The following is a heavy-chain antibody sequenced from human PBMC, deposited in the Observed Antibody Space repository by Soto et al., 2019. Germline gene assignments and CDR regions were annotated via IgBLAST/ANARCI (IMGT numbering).Heavy chain of an antibody. CDR3: ARDDPPYYYDSSGYPGDY. V-gene: IGHV3-33*01. J-gene: IGHJ4*02. CDR2: IWYDGSNK. D-gene: IGHD3-22*01. Sequence: QVQLVESGGGVVQPGRSLRLSYAASGFTFSSYGMHWVRQAPGKGLEWVAVIWYDGSNKYYADSVKGRFTISRDNSKNTLYLQMNSLRAEDTAVYYCARDDPPYYYDSSGYPGDYWGQGTLVTVSS. CDR1: GFTFSSYG.